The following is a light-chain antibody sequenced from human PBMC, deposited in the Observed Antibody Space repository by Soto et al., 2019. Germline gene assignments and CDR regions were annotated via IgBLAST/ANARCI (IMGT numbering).Light chain of an antibody. Sequence: EIVMTQSPATLSVSPGERATLSCRASQSVSSNLAWYQQKPGQAHRLLIYGASTRATGIPARFSCSRSGIAFTLTISRLQSEDFAVYYGQQYNNWPRTFGQGTKVEIK. CDR1: QSVSSN. V-gene: IGKV3-15*01. CDR3: QQYNNWPRT. CDR2: GAS. J-gene: IGKJ1*01.